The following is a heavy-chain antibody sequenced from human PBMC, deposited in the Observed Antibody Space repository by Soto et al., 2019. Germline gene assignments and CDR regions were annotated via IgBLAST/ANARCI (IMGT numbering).Heavy chain of an antibody. D-gene: IGHD3-22*01. V-gene: IGHV1-3*01. Sequence: GASVKVSCKASGYTFTSYAMHWVRQAPGQRLEWMGWINAGNGNTKYSQKFQGRVTITRDTSASTAYMELSSLRSGDTAVYYCARVSPSITMRAQYFQHWGQGTLVTVSS. CDR3: ARVSPSITMRAQYFQH. J-gene: IGHJ1*01. CDR2: INAGNGNT. CDR1: GYTFTSYA.